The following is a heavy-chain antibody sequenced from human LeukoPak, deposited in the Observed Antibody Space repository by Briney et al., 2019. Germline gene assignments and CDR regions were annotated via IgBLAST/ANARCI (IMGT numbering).Heavy chain of an antibody. D-gene: IGHD4-17*01. CDR3: ARDSYGFDY. J-gene: IGHJ4*02. Sequence: GGSLRLSCAASGFTFSGYTLNWVRQAPGKGLEWVSYISRTSDTVSYADSVKGRFTISRDNSKNTLYLQMNSLRAEDTAVYYCARDSYGFDYWGQGTLVTVSS. CDR1: GFTFSGYT. V-gene: IGHV3-48*01. CDR2: ISRTSDTV.